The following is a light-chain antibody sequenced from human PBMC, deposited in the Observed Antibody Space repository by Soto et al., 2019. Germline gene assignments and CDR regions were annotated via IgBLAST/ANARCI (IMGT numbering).Light chain of an antibody. CDR2: EVS. V-gene: IGLV2-14*01. Sequence: QSALTQPASVSVSPGQSITISCTGTSSDVGGYNYVSWYQQHPGKAPKLMIYEVSNRPSGVSNRFSGSKSGNTASLTISGLQAEDEADYYCSSYTSSTHVVFGGGTKLTVL. CDR3: SSYTSSTHVV. CDR1: SSDVGGYNY. J-gene: IGLJ2*01.